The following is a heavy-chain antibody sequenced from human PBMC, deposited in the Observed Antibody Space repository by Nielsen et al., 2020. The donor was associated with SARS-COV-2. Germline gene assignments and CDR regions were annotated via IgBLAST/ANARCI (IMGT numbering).Heavy chain of an antibody. J-gene: IGHJ6*03. V-gene: IGHV3-48*01. CDR2: ISSSRSTI. D-gene: IGHD6-19*01. CDR3: AKDTAVGSYYYYMDV. Sequence: GESLKISCAASGFTFSSYNMNWVRQAPGKGLEWVSYISSSRSTIYYADSVKGRFTISRDNAKNSLYLQMNSLRAEDTALYYCAKDTAVGSYYYYMDVWGKGTTVTVSS. CDR1: GFTFSSYN.